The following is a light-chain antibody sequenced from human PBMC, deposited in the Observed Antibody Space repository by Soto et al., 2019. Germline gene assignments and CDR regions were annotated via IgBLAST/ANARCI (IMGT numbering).Light chain of an antibody. CDR2: GGS. Sequence: EIVLTQSPGTLSLSPGERATLSCRASQSVTNSRLAWYQQKPGQAPKVLIYGGSNRATGIPDRFSGSGSGTDFTLTISRLEPEDFAIYYCQQRSSSPRTFGQGTKVDIK. CDR3: QQRSSSPRT. J-gene: IGKJ2*01. CDR1: QSVTNSR. V-gene: IGKV3-20*01.